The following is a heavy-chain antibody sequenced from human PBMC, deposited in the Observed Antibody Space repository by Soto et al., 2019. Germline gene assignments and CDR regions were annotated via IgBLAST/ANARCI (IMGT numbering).Heavy chain of an antibody. CDR1: GGSISSGGYC. CDR2: IYYSGST. CDR3: ASKTSDYGDYSLHFQH. Sequence: QVQLQESGPGLVKPSQTLSLTCTVSGGSISSGGYCWSWIRQHPGKGLEWIGYIYYSGSTYYNPSLKSRVTTAVDTSKNQFALKLSSVTAADTAVYYCASKTSDYGDYSLHFQHWGQGTLVTVSS. V-gene: IGHV4-31*03. J-gene: IGHJ1*01. D-gene: IGHD4-17*01.